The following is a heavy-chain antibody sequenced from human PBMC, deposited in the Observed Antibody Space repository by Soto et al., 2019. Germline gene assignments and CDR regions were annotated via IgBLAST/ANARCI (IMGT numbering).Heavy chain of an antibody. CDR2: ISYDGSNK. CDR1: GFAFSSYA. Sequence: QVQLVESGGGVVQPGRSLRLSCAASGFAFSSYAMHWVRQAPGKALEGVAVISYDGSNKYYADSGKGRFTISRDNSKTTLYLQMNSLRAEDTAVYYCARDLSGSGDWGQGTLVTVSS. J-gene: IGHJ4*02. D-gene: IGHD3-10*01. V-gene: IGHV3-30-3*01. CDR3: ARDLSGSGD.